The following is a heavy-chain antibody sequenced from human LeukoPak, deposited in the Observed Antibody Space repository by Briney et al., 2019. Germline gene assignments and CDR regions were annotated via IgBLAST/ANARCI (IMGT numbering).Heavy chain of an antibody. CDR3: ARSPLDAYSSSWYYFDY. D-gene: IGHD6-13*01. Sequence: PGGSLRLSCAASGFTFSSNYMSWVRQAPGKGLEWVSVIYSGGSTYYADSVKGRFTISRDNSKNTLYLQMNSPRAEDTAVYYCARSPLDAYSSSWYYFDYWGQGTLVTVSS. V-gene: IGHV3-53*01. CDR2: IYSGGST. J-gene: IGHJ4*02. CDR1: GFTFSSNY.